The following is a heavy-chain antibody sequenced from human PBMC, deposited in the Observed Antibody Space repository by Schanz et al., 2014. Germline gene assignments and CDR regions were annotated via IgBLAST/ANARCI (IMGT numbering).Heavy chain of an antibody. CDR2: IPWNGAAI. V-gene: IGHV3-9*02. Sequence: EVQVVESGGGLVQPGGSLRLSCTASGFNSDDYAMHWVRQAPGKGLEWVSNIPWNGAAIGYAGSVRGRFTISRDSAKNSLYLQMNSLRPEDTALYYCAKGSRAGSKVMDVWGKGTTVTVSP. CDR1: GFNSDDYA. CDR3: AKGSRAGSKVMDV. D-gene: IGHD3-10*01. J-gene: IGHJ6*04.